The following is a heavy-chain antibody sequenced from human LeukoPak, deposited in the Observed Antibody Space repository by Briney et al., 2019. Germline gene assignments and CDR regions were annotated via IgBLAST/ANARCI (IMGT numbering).Heavy chain of an antibody. D-gene: IGHD2-8*01. CDR3: AKASMNWYFDL. J-gene: IGHJ2*01. CDR2: ISWNSGSI. Sequence: GGSLRLSCAASGFTFSSYSMNWVRQAPGKGLEWVSGISWNSGSIGYADSVKGRFTISRDNAKNSLYLQMNSLRAKDTALYYCAKASMNWYFDLWGRGTLVTVSS. V-gene: IGHV3-9*01. CDR1: GFTFSSYS.